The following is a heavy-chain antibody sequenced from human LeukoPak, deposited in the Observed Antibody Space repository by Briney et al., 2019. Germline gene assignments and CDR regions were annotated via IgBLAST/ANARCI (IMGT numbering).Heavy chain of an antibody. D-gene: IGHD3-10*01. CDR2: IYYSGST. CDR1: GGSISSSSYY. J-gene: IGHJ4*02. CDR3: ARQGYYYGSGSYLSLAPFDY. Sequence: SETLSLTCTVSGGSISSSSYYWGWIRQPPGKGLEWIGSIYYSGSTYYNPSLKSRVTISVDTSKNQFSLKLSSVTAADTAVYYCARQGYYYGSGSYLSLAPFDYWGQGTLVTVSS. V-gene: IGHV4-39*01.